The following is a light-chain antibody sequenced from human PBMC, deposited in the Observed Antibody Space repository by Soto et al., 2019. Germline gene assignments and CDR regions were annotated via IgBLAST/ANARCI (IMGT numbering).Light chain of an antibody. CDR2: AAS. V-gene: IGKV1-39*01. Sequence: GDRVTITCRASQTISTWMAWYQQKPGKAPKLLIYAASSLQSGVPSRFSGSGSGTDFTLTISSLQPEDFATYYCQQSYSTPRTFGQGTKVDIK. CDR1: QTISTW. CDR3: QQSYSTPRT. J-gene: IGKJ1*01.